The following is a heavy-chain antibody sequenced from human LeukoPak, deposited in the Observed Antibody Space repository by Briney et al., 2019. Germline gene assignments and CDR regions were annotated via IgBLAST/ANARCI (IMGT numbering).Heavy chain of an antibody. CDR2: INPNNGGT. D-gene: IGHD6-19*01. CDR1: AYTFSAYY. J-gene: IGHJ4*02. V-gene: IGHV1-2*02. Sequence: ASVKVSSTASAYTFSAYYMHWVRQAPGQGLEWMGWINPNNGGTNYAQKFQGRVTITRDTSISTAYMELSRLRSDDTAIYYCADEFGLKWLADWGQGTLVTVSS. CDR3: ADEFGLKWLAD.